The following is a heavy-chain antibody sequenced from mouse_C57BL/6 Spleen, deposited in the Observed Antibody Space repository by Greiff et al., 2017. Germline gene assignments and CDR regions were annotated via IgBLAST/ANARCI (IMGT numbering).Heavy chain of an antibody. CDR1: GFTFSSYA. CDR2: ISDGGSYT. Sequence: EVKVVESGGGLVKPGGSLKLSCAASGFTFSSYAMSWVRQTPEKRLEWVATISDGGSYTYYPDNVKGRFTISRDNAKNNRYLQMSHLKSEDTAMYYCARDLYYYGSSLDYWGQGTTLTVSS. V-gene: IGHV5-4*01. CDR3: ARDLYYYGSSLDY. D-gene: IGHD1-1*01. J-gene: IGHJ2*01.